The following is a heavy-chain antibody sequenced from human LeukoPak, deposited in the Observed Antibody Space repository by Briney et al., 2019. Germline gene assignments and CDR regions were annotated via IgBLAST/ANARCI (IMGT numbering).Heavy chain of an antibody. D-gene: IGHD3-10*01. CDR1: GFTFSSYS. CDR3: ASDGWGFIAFDI. CDR2: ISGSSSTI. V-gene: IGHV3-48*04. Sequence: GGSLRLSCAASGFTFSSYSMNWVRQAPGKGLEWVSYISGSSSTIYYADSVKGRFTISRDNAKNSLYLQMNSLRAEDTAVYYCASDGWGFIAFDIWGQGTMVTVSS. J-gene: IGHJ3*02.